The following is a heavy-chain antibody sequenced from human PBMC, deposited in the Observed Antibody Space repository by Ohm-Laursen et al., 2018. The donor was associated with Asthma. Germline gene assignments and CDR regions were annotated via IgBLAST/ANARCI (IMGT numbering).Heavy chain of an antibody. CDR3: ARMIQNWFDP. V-gene: IGHV1-2*06. CDR1: GYTFTSYG. J-gene: IGHJ5*02. CDR2: INPNSGGT. Sequence: VASVKVSCKASGYTFTSYGISWVRQAPGQGLEWMGRINPNSGGTNYAQKFQGRVTMTRDTSISTAYMELSRLRSDDTAVYYCARMIQNWFDPWGQGTLVTVSS. D-gene: IGHD3-16*01.